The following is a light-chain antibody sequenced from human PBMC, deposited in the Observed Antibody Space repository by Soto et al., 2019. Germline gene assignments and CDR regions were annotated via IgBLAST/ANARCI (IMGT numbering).Light chain of an antibody. CDR3: QHYNVWPPWT. CDR1: QNVRRN. J-gene: IGKJ1*01. V-gene: IGKV3-15*01. Sequence: EIVMTQSPATLSVSPEDRVTLSCRASQNVRRNIAWYQQKPGQAPSLLIFGAITRATGIPARFSGSGSGTEFTLTISSLQPEDSAIYYCQHYNVWPPWTFGQGTKV. CDR2: GAI.